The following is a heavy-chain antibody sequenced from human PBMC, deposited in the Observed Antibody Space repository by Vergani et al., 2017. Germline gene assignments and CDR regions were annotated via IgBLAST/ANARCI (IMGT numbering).Heavy chain of an antibody. Sequence: QLQLQESGPGLVKPSETLSLTCTVSGGSISSSSYYWGWIRQPPGKGLEWIGSIYYSGSTYYNPSLKSRVTISVDTSKNQFSLKLSSVTAADTAVYYCARSARYYYGSGSYSHWFDPWGQGTLVTVSS. D-gene: IGHD3-10*01. J-gene: IGHJ5*02. CDR3: ARSARYYYGSGSYSHWFDP. CDR2: IYYSGST. V-gene: IGHV4-39*01. CDR1: GGSISSSSYY.